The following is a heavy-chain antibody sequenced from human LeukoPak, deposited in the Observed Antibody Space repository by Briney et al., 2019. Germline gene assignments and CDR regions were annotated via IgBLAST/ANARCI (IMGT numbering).Heavy chain of an antibody. D-gene: IGHD3-10*01. J-gene: IGHJ4*02. CDR1: GFTFSYHY. Sequence: GGSLRLSCAVSGFTFSYHYMDWVRQAPGKGLEWIGRSRNEGHSYSTDFAASVRGRASLSRDHSRNSLYLQINSLRTDDTAVYYCVALLRGIGYWGQGTLVTVSS. CDR3: VALLRGIGY. CDR2: SRNEGHSYST. V-gene: IGHV3-72*01.